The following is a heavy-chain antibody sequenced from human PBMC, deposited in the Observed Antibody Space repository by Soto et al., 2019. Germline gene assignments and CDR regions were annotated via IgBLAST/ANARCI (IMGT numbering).Heavy chain of an antibody. CDR3: NRGSEYDFWSVYL. CDR1: GGTSTRYA. D-gene: IGHD3-3*01. Sequence: QERLVQSGAEVRKPGSSVKVSCKVTGGTSTRYAINWVRQAPGQGLEWMGGIVPMFGTAKYAQKFQGRVTITADTSTNIDYMELRSLRSEDTAVYYCNRGSEYDFWSVYLWGQGTLVSVSS. V-gene: IGHV1-69*06. CDR2: IVPMFGTA. J-gene: IGHJ4*02.